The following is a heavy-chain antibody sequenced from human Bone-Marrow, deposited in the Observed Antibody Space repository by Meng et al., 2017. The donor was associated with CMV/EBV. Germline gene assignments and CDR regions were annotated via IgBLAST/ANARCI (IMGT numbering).Heavy chain of an antibody. J-gene: IGHJ4*02. CDR2: INPNSGGT. CDR3: ARDTPDIAVAGGGGVDY. CDR1: GYTFTGYY. V-gene: IGHV1-2*02. Sequence: ASVKVSCKASGYTFTGYYMHWVRQAPGQGLEWMGWINPNSGGTNYAQKFQGRVTMTRDTSISTAYMELSRLRSDDTAVYYCARDTPDIAVAGGGGVDYWGQGTLVTVSS. D-gene: IGHD6-19*01.